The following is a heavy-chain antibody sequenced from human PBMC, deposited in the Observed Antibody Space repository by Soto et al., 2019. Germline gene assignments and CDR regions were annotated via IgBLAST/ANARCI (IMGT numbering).Heavy chain of an antibody. Sequence: QVPLVQSGAEVKKPGASVKVSCKASGYTFTSYGISWVRQAPGQGLEWMGWISAYNGNTNYAQKLQGRVTMTTDTSTSTAYKELSSLRSDDTAVYYCAVDFTLFGVVMEGYWGQGTLVTV. V-gene: IGHV1-18*01. CDR2: ISAYNGNT. J-gene: IGHJ4*02. CDR1: GYTFTSYG. D-gene: IGHD3-3*01. CDR3: AVDFTLFGVVMEGY.